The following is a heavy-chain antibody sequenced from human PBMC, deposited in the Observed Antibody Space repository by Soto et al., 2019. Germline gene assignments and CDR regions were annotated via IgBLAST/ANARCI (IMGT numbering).Heavy chain of an antibody. J-gene: IGHJ6*03. CDR1: GFTFSDYS. CDR2: ISSGGLST. Sequence: EVQLLESGEGLVQPGGSLRLSCAASGFTFSDYSMNWVRQAPGRGLEWVSTISSGGLSTYYADSVQGRFTISRDNSNDKVYLQMNNLRAEDTAVYYCSKAPGDYYYMDVWGKGTTVTVSS. CDR3: SKAPGDYYYMDV. V-gene: IGHV3-23*01.